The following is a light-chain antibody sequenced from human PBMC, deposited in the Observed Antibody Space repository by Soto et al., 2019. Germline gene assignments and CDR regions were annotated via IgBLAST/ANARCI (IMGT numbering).Light chain of an antibody. CDR3: QSYDTSLSGFHV. V-gene: IGLV1-40*01. CDR2: GNS. Sequence: QSVLTQPPSVSGAPGQRVTISCTGSSSNIGAGYDVHWYQQLPGTAPKLLIYGNSNRPSRVPDRFSGSKSGTSASLAITGLQAEDEADYYCQSYDTSLSGFHVFGTGTKLTVL. CDR1: SSNIGAGYD. J-gene: IGLJ1*01.